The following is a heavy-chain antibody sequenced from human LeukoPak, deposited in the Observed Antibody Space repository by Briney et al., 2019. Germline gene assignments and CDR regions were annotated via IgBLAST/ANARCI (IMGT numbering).Heavy chain of an antibody. CDR1: GFTFSSYA. J-gene: IGHJ4*02. D-gene: IGHD6-6*01. CDR3: AKTNSGSSFRFDY. CDR2: IRGSGGST. V-gene: IGHV3-23*01. Sequence: GGSLRLSCAASGFTFSSYAMSRVRRAPGKGLEWVSAIRGSGGSTYYADSVKGRFTIHRDNSKNTLYLQMNSLRAEDTAVYYCAKTNSGSSFRFDYWGQGTLVTVSP.